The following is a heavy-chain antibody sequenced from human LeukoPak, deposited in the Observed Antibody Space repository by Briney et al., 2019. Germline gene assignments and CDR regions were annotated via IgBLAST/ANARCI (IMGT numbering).Heavy chain of an antibody. CDR1: GDTLTEVS. CDR3: ATGPLTGYYIDY. D-gene: IGHD3-9*01. CDR2: FDPEDGET. J-gene: IGHJ4*02. V-gene: IGHV1-24*01. Sequence: GASVTVSCKVSGDTLTEVSMHWVRQAPGKGLEWMGGFDPEDGETIYAQKFQGRVTMTEDTSTDTAYMELSSLRSEDTAVYYRATGPLTGYYIDYWGQGTLVTVSS.